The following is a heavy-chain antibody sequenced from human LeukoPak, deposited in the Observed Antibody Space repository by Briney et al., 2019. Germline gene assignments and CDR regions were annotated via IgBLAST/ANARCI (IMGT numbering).Heavy chain of an antibody. J-gene: IGHJ3*02. CDR1: GGSISSYY. CDR2: IYYSGST. V-gene: IGHV4-59*01. Sequence: PSETLSLTCTVSGGSISSYYWSRIRQPPGKGLEWIGYIYYSGSTSYNPSLKSRVTISVDTSKNHFSLKLSSVTAADTAVYYCARYSGSYPHDAFDIWGQGTMVTVSS. D-gene: IGHD1-26*01. CDR3: ARYSGSYPHDAFDI.